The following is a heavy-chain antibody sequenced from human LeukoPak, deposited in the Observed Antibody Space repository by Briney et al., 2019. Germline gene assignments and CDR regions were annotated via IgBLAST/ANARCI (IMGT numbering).Heavy chain of an antibody. CDR3: ARDLSRDGYNEAFDI. V-gene: IGHV4-59*01. J-gene: IGHJ3*02. Sequence: SETLSLTCTVSGGSISSYYWSWIRQPPGKGLEWIGYIYCSGSTNYNPSLKSRVTISVDTSKNQFSLKLSSVTAADTAVYYCARDLSRDGYNEAFDIWGQGTMVTVSS. CDR1: GGSISSYY. CDR2: IYCSGST. D-gene: IGHD5-24*01.